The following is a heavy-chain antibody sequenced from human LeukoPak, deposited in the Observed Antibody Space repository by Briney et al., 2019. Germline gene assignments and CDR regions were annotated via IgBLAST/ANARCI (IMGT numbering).Heavy chain of an antibody. D-gene: IGHD3-10*01. CDR3: AKDFGRNLGGPGY. Sequence: GGSLRLSCAASGFTFSGYSMNWVRQAPGGGLEWVSGISGNGGRTYYADSVKGRFAISRDDSKSTLYLQMNSLRGEDTAVYYCAKDFGRNLGGPGYWGRGTLVIVSS. J-gene: IGHJ4*02. V-gene: IGHV3-23*01. CDR1: GFTFSGYS. CDR2: ISGNGGRT.